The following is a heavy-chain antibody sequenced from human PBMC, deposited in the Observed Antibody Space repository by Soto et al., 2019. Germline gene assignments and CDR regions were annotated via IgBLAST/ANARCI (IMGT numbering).Heavy chain of an antibody. V-gene: IGHV3-7*01. Sequence: EVQVVESGGGLVQPGGSLRLSCAASGFTFSTYWMTWVRQTPGKGLEWVATINPDGSERYYVDSLKGRFTISRDNAKNSLSLQMNSLRVEDTAVYYCARARIDYWGQGTVVTVSS. CDR3: ARARIDY. CDR1: GFTFSTYW. CDR2: INPDGSER. J-gene: IGHJ4*02.